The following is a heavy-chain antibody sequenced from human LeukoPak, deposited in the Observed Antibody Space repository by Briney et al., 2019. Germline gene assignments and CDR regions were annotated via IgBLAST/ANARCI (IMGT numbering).Heavy chain of an antibody. CDR2: IYYSGST. D-gene: IGHD2-15*01. Sequence: PSQTLSLTCTVSGGSISSGDYYWSWIRQPPGKGLEWIGYIYYSGSTYYNPSLKSRVTISVDTSKNQFSLKLSSVTAADTAVYYCARFADPRTSYCSGGSCYDAFDIWGQGTTVTVSS. CDR3: ARFADPRTSYCSGGSCYDAFDI. J-gene: IGHJ3*02. V-gene: IGHV4-30-4*01. CDR1: GGSISSGDYY.